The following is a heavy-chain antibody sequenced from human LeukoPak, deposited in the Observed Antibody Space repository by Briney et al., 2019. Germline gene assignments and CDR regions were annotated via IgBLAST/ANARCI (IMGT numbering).Heavy chain of an antibody. CDR2: IYYSGTT. Sequence: PSETLFLTCTVSGGSISAYYWSWIRQSPGKGPEWIGYIYYSGTTNYNPSLKSRVTISVDKSKNHFSLNLSSVTAADTAVYYCARGTNYYNYGMDVWGQGTTVTVSS. J-gene: IGHJ6*02. CDR3: ARGTNYYNYGMDV. V-gene: IGHV4-59*01. D-gene: IGHD3-3*01. CDR1: GGSISAYY.